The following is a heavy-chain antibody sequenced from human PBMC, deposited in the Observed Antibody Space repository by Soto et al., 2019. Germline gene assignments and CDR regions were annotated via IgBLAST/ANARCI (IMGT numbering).Heavy chain of an antibody. D-gene: IGHD3-22*01. J-gene: IGHJ4*02. V-gene: IGHV4-39*01. Sequence: QLQLQESGPGLVKPSETLSLTCSVSGGSISSTTHYWGWIRQPPGKGLEWIGDIYYSGITLYNPSRTSRVTMSVDTSRNQLSLELRSVTAADTAVYYCARHGYYYDSTGYYYFIWGQGTLVTDSS. CDR3: ARHGYYYDSTGYYYFI. CDR2: IYYSGIT. CDR1: GGSISSTTHY.